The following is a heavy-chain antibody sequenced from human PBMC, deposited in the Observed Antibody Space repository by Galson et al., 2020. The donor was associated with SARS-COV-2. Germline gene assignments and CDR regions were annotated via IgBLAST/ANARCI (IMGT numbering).Heavy chain of an antibody. CDR3: AKDFGDRYDFWSGYYQYYYYGMDV. Sequence: GESLKISCAASGFTFSSYGMHWVRQAPGKGLEWVAVISYDGSNKYYADSVKGRFTISRDNSKNTLYLQMNSLRAEDTAVYYCAKDFGDRYDFWSGYYQYYYYGMDVWGQGTTVTGSS. J-gene: IGHJ6*02. CDR2: ISYDGSNK. D-gene: IGHD3-3*01. CDR1: GFTFSSYG. V-gene: IGHV3-30*18.